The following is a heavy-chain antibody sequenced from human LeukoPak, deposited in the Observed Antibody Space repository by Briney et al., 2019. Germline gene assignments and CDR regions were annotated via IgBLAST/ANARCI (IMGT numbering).Heavy chain of an antibody. D-gene: IGHD1-26*01. CDR1: GGSISGYY. J-gene: IGHJ4*02. Sequence: SETLPLTCTVSGGSISGYYWSWIRQPPGKGLEWIGYIYYSGNSNYNPSLKSRVTISADTSKNQFSLKLSSVTAADTAVYYCARGKWELLAFDYWGQGTLVTVSS. CDR2: IYYSGNS. CDR3: ARGKWELLAFDY. V-gene: IGHV4-59*12.